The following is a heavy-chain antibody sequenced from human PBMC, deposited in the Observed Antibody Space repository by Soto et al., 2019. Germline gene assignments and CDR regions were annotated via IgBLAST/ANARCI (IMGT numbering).Heavy chain of an antibody. J-gene: IGHJ4*02. Sequence: QVHLQESGPRLVKPSETLSLTCDVSGDSISSYNWWTWVRQTPGKGLEWIGEVYHSGNTNYNPSLKSRVTISVDKSRNQFSLSLTSVTAADTAVYYCARREGVCRGGSCPYYHDWGQGTLVTASS. CDR2: VYHSGNT. CDR1: GDSISSYNW. D-gene: IGHD2-15*01. V-gene: IGHV4-4*02. CDR3: ARREGVCRGGSCPYYHD.